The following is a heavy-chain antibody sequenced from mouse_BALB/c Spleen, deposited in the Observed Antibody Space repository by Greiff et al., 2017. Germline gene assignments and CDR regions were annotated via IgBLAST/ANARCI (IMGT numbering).Heavy chain of an antibody. Sequence: QVQLQQSGAELAKPGASVKMSCKASGYTFTSYWMHWVKQRPGQGLEWIGYINPSTGYTEYNQKFKDKATLTADKSSSTAYMQLSSLTSEDSAVYYCASFYYYGSSYDYWGKGTTLTVSS. CDR1: GYTFTSYW. CDR2: INPSTGYT. V-gene: IGHV1-7*01. CDR3: ASFYYYGSSYDY. D-gene: IGHD1-1*01. J-gene: IGHJ2*01.